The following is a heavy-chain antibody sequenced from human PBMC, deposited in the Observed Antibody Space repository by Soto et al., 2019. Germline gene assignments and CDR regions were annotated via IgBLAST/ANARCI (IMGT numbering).Heavy chain of an antibody. Sequence: QGQLVQSGAEVKKPGASVKVSCTASGNTFTNFGVTWVRQAPGQGLEWMGRISAYTDDPNYAQKFQGRVTMTIDTSTRTAYLDLRSLTSYDTAVYYCARVIPGAGACFDPWGQGTLVTVSS. D-gene: IGHD2-2*01. J-gene: IGHJ5*02. CDR3: ARVIPGAGACFDP. CDR1: GNTFTNFG. V-gene: IGHV1-18*01. CDR2: ISAYTDDP.